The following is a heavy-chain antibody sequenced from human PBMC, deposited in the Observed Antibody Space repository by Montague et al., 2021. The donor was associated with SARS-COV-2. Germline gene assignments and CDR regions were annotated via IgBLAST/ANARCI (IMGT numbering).Heavy chain of an antibody. CDR2: ISSSGSII. V-gene: IGHV3-48*03. Sequence: SLRLSCAASGFTFTHYEMNWVRQAPGKGLEWVSYISSSGSIIYYADSVKGRFTISRDVAKNSLYLQMSSLRAEDTAVYYCARDREYCSSASCYDNYYGMDVWGPGTTVTVSS. CDR3: ARDREYCSSASCYDNYYGMDV. J-gene: IGHJ6*02. D-gene: IGHD2-2*01. CDR1: GFTFTHYE.